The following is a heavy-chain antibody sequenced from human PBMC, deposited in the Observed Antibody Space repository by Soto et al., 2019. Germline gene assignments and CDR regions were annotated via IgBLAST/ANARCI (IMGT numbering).Heavy chain of an antibody. CDR3: ARGGFGSGWYRRYRNWFDP. J-gene: IGHJ5*02. CDR2: INHSGST. CDR1: GGSFSGYY. Sequence: PSETLSLTCAVYGGSFSGYYWSWIRQPPGKGLEWIGEINHSGSTNYNPSLKSRVTISVDTSKNQFSLKLSSVTAADTAVYYCARGGFGSGWYRRYRNWFDPWGQGTLVTVSS. D-gene: IGHD6-19*01. V-gene: IGHV4-34*01.